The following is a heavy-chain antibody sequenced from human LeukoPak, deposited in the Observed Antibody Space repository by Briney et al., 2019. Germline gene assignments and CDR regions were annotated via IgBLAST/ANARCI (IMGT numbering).Heavy chain of an antibody. CDR2: IFSSGSA. CDR1: GGSISSYY. CDR3: ARRDFYYYYMDV. Sequence: SETLSLTCSASGGSISSYYWSWIRQPPGKALEWIGYIFSSGSANYNPSLESRVTISLDTSKNQFSLELSYVTAADTAVYYCARRDFYYYYMDVWGKGTTVTVSS. D-gene: IGHD3-9*01. J-gene: IGHJ6*03. V-gene: IGHV4-4*09.